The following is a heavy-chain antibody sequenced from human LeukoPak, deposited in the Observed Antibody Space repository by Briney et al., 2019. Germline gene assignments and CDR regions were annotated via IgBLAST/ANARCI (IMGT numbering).Heavy chain of an antibody. J-gene: IGHJ4*02. V-gene: IGHV4-34*01. CDR2: INHGGST. CDR1: GGSFSGYY. CDR3: ARGTIYYDKGQAFDY. D-gene: IGHD3-22*01. Sequence: SETLSLTCAVYGGSFSGYYWSWIRQPPGKGLEWIGEINHGGSTNYNPSLKSRVTISVDTSKNQFSLKLSSVTAADTAVYYRARGTIYYDKGQAFDYWGQGTLVTVSS.